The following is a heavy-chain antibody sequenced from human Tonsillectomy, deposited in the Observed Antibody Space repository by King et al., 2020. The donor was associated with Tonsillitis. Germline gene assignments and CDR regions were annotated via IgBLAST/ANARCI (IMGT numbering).Heavy chain of an antibody. D-gene: IGHD3-10*01. Sequence: VQLQESGPGLVKPSGTLSLTCAVSVGSISSSKWWSWVRQSPGKGLEWIGEIYHSGSTNYNPSLKSRVTISVDKSRNQFSLKLSSVTAADTAVYYCARDYHGSGSYLDYWGQGTLVTVSS. V-gene: IGHV4-4*02. CDR3: ARDYHGSGSYLDY. J-gene: IGHJ4*02. CDR2: IYHSGST. CDR1: VGSISSSKW.